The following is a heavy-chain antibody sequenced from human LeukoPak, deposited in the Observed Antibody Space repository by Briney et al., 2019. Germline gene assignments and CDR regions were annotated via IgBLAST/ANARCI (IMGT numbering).Heavy chain of an antibody. J-gene: IGHJ4*02. CDR1: GYTFTSYD. V-gene: IGHV1-8*01. CDR2: MNPNSGNT. CDR3: ARGGTTVTTPPADY. Sequence: ASVKVSCKASGYTFTSYDINWVRQATGQGLEWMGWMNPNSGNTGYAQKFQGRVTITADKSTSTAYMELSSLRSEDTAVYYCARGGTTVTTPPADYWGQGTLVTVSS. D-gene: IGHD4-17*01.